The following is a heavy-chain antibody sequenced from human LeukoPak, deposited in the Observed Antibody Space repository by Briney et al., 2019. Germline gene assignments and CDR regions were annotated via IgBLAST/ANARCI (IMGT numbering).Heavy chain of an antibody. CDR2: IIPIFGTA. Sequence: GASVKVSCKASGGTFSSYAISWVRQAPGQGLEWMGGIIPIFGTANYAQNFQGRVTITTDESTSTAYMELSSLRSEDTAVYYCARGAPGIVGATEHTPSFDYWGQGTLVTVSS. CDR1: GGTFSSYA. D-gene: IGHD1-26*01. CDR3: ARGAPGIVGATEHTPSFDY. V-gene: IGHV1-69*05. J-gene: IGHJ4*02.